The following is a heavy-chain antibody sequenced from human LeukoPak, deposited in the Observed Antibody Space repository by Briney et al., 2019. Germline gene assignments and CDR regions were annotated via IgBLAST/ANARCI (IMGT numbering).Heavy chain of an antibody. CDR3: ARGPHWNYASPFDY. CDR2: IYTSGST. J-gene: IGHJ4*02. D-gene: IGHD1-7*01. Sequence: PSETLSLTCTVSGGSISSYYWSWIRQPAGKGLERIGRIYTSGSTNYNPSLKSRVTMSVDTSKNQFSLKLSSVTAADTAVYYCARGPHWNYASPFDYWGQGTLVTVSS. V-gene: IGHV4-4*07. CDR1: GGSISSYY.